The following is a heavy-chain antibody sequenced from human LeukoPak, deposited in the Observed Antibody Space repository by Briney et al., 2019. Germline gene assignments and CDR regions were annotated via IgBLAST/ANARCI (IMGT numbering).Heavy chain of an antibody. CDR2: IIPIFGTA. J-gene: IGHJ4*02. D-gene: IGHD1-7*01. Sequence: SVKVTCKASGGTFSSYAISWVRQAPGQGLEWMGGIIPIFGTANYAQKFQGRVTITTDESTSTAYMELSSLRSEDTAVYYCARARQGGTTYGFFYFDYWGQGTPVTVSS. CDR1: GGTFSSYA. V-gene: IGHV1-69*05. CDR3: ARARQGGTTYGFFYFDY.